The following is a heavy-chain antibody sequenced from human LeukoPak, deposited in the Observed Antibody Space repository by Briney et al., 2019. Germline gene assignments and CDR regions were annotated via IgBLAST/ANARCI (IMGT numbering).Heavy chain of an antibody. D-gene: IGHD4-17*01. CDR1: GFTFSSYA. CDR2: ISYDGSNK. V-gene: IGHV3-30*04. Sequence: GGSLRLSCAASGFTFSSYAMHWVRQAPGKGLEWVAVISYDGSNKYYADSVKGRFTISRDNSKNTLYLQMNSLRAEDTAVYYCAKASLTLRSPGSWFDPWGQGTLVTVSS. CDR3: AKASLTLRSPGSWFDP. J-gene: IGHJ5*02.